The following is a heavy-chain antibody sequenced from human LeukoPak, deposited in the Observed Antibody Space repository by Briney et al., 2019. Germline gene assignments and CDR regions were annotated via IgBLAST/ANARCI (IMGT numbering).Heavy chain of an antibody. Sequence: PGRPLRLSCAASEFTFSNNDMHWVRQAPGKGLEWVSAISGSGGRTYYADSVKGRFTISRDNSKNTMYLQMNSLRAEDTAVYYCAKGGGDYYDSSGYYYYAFDIWGQGTMVTVSS. CDR1: EFTFSNND. CDR2: ISGSGGRT. V-gene: IGHV3-23*01. J-gene: IGHJ3*02. CDR3: AKGGGDYYDSSGYYYYAFDI. D-gene: IGHD3-22*01.